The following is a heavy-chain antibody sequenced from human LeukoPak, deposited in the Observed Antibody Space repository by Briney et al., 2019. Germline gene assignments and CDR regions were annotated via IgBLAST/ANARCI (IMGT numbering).Heavy chain of an antibody. D-gene: IGHD4-23*01. J-gene: IGHJ4*02. CDR1: GFSFSSYS. CDR2: ISGRTDGP. Sequence: GGSLRLSCAASGFSFSSYSMNWVRQAPGKGLEWVSTISGRTDGPYYADSVEGRFTTSRDNSKNTMYLQINNVRAEDTAVYYCAKDPLGYGGHYFDNWGQGTRVTVSS. CDR3: AKDPLGYGGHYFDN. V-gene: IGHV3-23*01.